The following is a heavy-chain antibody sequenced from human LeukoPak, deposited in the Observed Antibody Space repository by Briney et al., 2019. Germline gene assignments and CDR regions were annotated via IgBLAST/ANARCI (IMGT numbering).Heavy chain of an antibody. CDR2: INSDGSST. CDR3: ARGPKYSDNWYGLDV. Sequence: QTGGPLRLSCAASGFTFSSHWMHWVRQAPGKGLVWVSRINSDGSSTSYAYSVKGRFTISRDNAKNTLYLQMSGLRAEDTAVYFCARGPKYSDNWYGLDVWGQGTTVTVSS. V-gene: IGHV3-74*01. J-gene: IGHJ6*02. D-gene: IGHD1-1*01. CDR1: GFTFSSHW.